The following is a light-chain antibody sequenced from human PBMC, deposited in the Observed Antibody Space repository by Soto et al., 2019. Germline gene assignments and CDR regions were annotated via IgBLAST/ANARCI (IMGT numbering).Light chain of an antibody. J-gene: IGKJ1*01. V-gene: IGKV3-20*01. CDR3: QQYGSSPTT. CDR2: GAS. CDR1: QSVGSY. Sequence: EILLTQSPDTLSLSPGERATLSCRASQSVGSYLAWYQQKPGQAPRLLIYGASSRATGIPDRFSGSGSGTDFTLTISRLEPEDFAVYYCQQYGSSPTTFGQGTKVDIK.